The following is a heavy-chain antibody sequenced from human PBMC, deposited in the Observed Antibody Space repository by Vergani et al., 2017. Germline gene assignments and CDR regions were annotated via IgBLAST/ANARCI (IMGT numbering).Heavy chain of an antibody. Sequence: QVQLQQWGAGLLKPSETLSLTCAVYGGSFSGYYWSWIRQPPGKGLEWIGESNHSGSTNYNPSLKSRVTISVDTSKNQFSLKLSSVTAADTAVYYCARGGAPDPDTAMAQYFDYWGQGTLVTVSS. CDR3: ARGGAPDPDTAMAQYFDY. V-gene: IGHV4-34*01. J-gene: IGHJ4*02. CDR1: GGSFSGYY. D-gene: IGHD5-18*01. CDR2: SNHSGST.